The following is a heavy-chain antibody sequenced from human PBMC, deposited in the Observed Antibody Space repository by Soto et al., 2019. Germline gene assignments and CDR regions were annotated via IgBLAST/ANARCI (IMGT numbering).Heavy chain of an antibody. J-gene: IGHJ6*02. CDR3: ARDMDYYYGSGTGNGHGV. D-gene: IGHD3-10*01. CDR1: GYTFTAYC. CDR2: INVNSGDI. Sequence: QGQLVQSGAEVKKPGASVRVSCKASGYTFTAYCVQWVRQAPGQGLQWMGWINVNSGDITYAQAFQVRFTLTRDKSISTVNMELTRLTPHDTAVYSCARDMDYYYGSGTGNGHGVWGQGTTVTV. V-gene: IGHV1-2*02.